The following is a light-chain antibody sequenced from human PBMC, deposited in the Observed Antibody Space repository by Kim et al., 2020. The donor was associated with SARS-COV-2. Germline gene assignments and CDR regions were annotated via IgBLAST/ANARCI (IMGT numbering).Light chain of an antibody. Sequence: EIVLTQSPGTLSSSPGERVTLSCRASQSVASRYLAWYQQKRGQAPRLLVYGAVSRATGIPDRFSGDASGTDFTLTISGLEAEDSAMYYCQQYDRPPYTFGQGTKLEI. CDR3: QQYDRPPYT. J-gene: IGKJ2*01. V-gene: IGKV3-20*01. CDR1: QSVASRY. CDR2: GAV.